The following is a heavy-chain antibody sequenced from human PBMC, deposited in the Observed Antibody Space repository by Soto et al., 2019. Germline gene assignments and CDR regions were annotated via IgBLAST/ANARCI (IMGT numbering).Heavy chain of an antibody. V-gene: IGHV4-4*02. Sequence: QVQLQESGPGLVKPSGTLSLTYGVSGGSISSSNWWSWVRQPPGKGLEWIGEIHHSGISKYNPSLQSRLTISLDKSKIHFSLQLTSVTAADTAVYYCARACLNGICYTQGLDLWGQGTLVLVSS. CDR1: GGSISSSNW. J-gene: IGHJ4*02. CDR2: IHHSGIS. D-gene: IGHD2-8*01. CDR3: ARACLNGICYTQGLDL.